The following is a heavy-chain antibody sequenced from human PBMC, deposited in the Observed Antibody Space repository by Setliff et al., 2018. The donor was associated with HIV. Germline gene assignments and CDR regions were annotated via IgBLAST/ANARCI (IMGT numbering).Heavy chain of an antibody. CDR3: AKGASFSGSYFDY. J-gene: IGHJ4*02. CDR2: INSNGGST. CDR1: GFTFSSYA. V-gene: IGHV3-23*01. D-gene: IGHD5-12*01. Sequence: HPGGSLRLSCAASGFTFSSYAMSWVRQAPGKGLEWVSTINSNGGSTYYADSVKGRFTISRDNSKNTLSLQMNSLRVEDTAVYYCAKGASFSGSYFDYWGQGTLVTVSS.